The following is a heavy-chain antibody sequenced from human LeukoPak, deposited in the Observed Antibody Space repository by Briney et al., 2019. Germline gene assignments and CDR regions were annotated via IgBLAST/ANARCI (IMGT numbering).Heavy chain of an antibody. D-gene: IGHD3-10*01. J-gene: IGHJ4*02. CDR2: INGDGSST. Sequence: GGSLRLSCAASGFTFSTYWMHWVRQTPGEGLVWVSRINGDGSSTTYADSVKGRFTISRDNAKNTLYLQMNSLRAEDTAVYYCARVGVIGFEYWGQGTLVTVSS. CDR1: GFTFSTYW. CDR3: ARVGVIGFEY. V-gene: IGHV3-74*01.